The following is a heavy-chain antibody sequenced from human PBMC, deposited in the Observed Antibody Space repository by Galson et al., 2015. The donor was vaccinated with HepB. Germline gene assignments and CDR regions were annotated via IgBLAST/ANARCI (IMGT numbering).Heavy chain of an antibody. CDR2: INPNSGGT. CDR1: GYTFTGYY. Sequence: SGYTFTGYYMHWVRQAPGQGLEWMGWINPNSGGTNYAQKFQGWVTMTRDTSISTAYMGLSRLRSDDTAVYYCARETQGNSSGWPYYYYGMNVWGQGTTVTVSS. CDR3: ARETQGNSSGWPYYYYGMNV. V-gene: IGHV1-2*04. D-gene: IGHD6-19*01. J-gene: IGHJ6*02.